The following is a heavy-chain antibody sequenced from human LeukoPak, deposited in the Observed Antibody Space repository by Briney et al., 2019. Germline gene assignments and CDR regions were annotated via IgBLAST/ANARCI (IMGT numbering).Heavy chain of an antibody. Sequence: SETLSLTCTLSRASLSSYYWSWIRPPAPKGLEWIGHIFYTGSSNYNPSLQSRVTISLSRPNSQCSLRLTSVTAADTAVYYCARAGAWQIDPWGQGTLVTVSS. V-gene: IGHV4-59*01. CDR1: RASLSSYY. CDR2: IFYTGSS. D-gene: IGHD3-10*01. CDR3: ARAGAWQIDP. J-gene: IGHJ5*02.